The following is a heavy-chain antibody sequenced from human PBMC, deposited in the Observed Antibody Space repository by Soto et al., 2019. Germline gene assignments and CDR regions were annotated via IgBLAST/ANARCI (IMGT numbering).Heavy chain of an antibody. CDR1: GDSFNDYY. CDR3: ARESGGATATLDHYHFYMEV. D-gene: IGHD5-12*01. Sequence: QVQLVQSGAEVRKPGASVTVSCRSSGDSFNDYYIHWVRQAPGQGFEWMGWINPNGGVTKYAQKFQGRVSLTRDTAIRTGYMQLSRLRSDDTAVYYCARESGGATATLDHYHFYMEVWGTGTTVTVSS. V-gene: IGHV1-2*02. J-gene: IGHJ6*03. CDR2: INPNGGVT.